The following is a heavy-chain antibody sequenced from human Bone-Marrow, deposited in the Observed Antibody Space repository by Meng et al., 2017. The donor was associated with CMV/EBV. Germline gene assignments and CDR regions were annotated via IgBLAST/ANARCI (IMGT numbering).Heavy chain of an antibody. CDR2: ISYDGSNK. CDR1: GFTFSSYA. CDR3: ARDARVVVPAAIEWCFDY. Sequence: GGSLRLSCAASGFTFSSYAMHWVRQAPGKGLEWVAVISYDGSNKYYADSVKGRFTISRDNSKNALYLQMNSLRAEDTAVYYCARDARVVVPAAIEWCFDYWGQGTLVTVSS. V-gene: IGHV3-30*04. J-gene: IGHJ4*02. D-gene: IGHD2-2*01.